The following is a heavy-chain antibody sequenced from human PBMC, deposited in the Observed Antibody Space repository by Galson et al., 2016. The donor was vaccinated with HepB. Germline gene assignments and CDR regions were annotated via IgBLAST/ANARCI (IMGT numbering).Heavy chain of an antibody. CDR2: GSTE. CDR3: ARDSFGHCTIRTCDDFDN. J-gene: IGHJ4*01. D-gene: IGHD2-2*03. V-gene: IGHV3-30*07. Sequence: GSTEHYADSVRGRFTISRDSSTNTLYLHMNSLRGEDSAVYYCARDSFGHCTIRTCDDFDNWGHGTLVTVAS.